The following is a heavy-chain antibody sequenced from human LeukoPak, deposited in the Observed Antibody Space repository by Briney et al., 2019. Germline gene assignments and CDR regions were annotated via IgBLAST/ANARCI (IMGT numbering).Heavy chain of an antibody. CDR3: ARDRMWIFGVVIRRYMDV. CDR2: IYYSGST. J-gene: IGHJ6*03. V-gene: IGHV4-59*11. CDR1: GGSISSHY. Sequence: PSETLSLTCAVSGGSISSHYWSWIRQPPGKGLEWIGHIYYSGSTNYNPSLKSRVTISVDTSKNRFSLSPSSATFAATDVEYCARDRMWIFGVVIRRYMDVWGKGTTVSVPS. D-gene: IGHD3-3*01.